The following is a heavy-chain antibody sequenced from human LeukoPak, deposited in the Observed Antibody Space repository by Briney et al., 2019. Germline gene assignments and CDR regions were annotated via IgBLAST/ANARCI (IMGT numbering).Heavy chain of an antibody. J-gene: IGHJ4*02. V-gene: IGHV3-11*06. CDR2: ISSSSSYI. Sequence: GALRLSCAASGFTFSDYYMSWIRQAPGKGLEWVSSISSSSSYIYYADSVKGRFTISRDNAKNSLYLQMNSLRAEDTAVYYCAAQSIAASPIGDYWGQGTLVTVSS. D-gene: IGHD6-6*01. CDR1: GFTFSDYY. CDR3: AAQSIAASPIGDY.